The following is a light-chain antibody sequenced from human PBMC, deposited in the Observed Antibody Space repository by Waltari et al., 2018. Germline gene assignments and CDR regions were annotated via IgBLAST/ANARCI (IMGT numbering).Light chain of an antibody. CDR1: SSDVGSYNY. V-gene: IGLV2-14*03. CDR3: SSYTTSGLYV. Sequence: QPALTQPASLSGLPGQSITISCTGTSSDVGSYNYASWYQHYPGKAPKPIIYDVTNPPSGVSSRFSGSKSGNTASLTISGLQAEDETDYYCSSYTTSGLYVFGSGTQVTVL. J-gene: IGLJ1*01. CDR2: DVT.